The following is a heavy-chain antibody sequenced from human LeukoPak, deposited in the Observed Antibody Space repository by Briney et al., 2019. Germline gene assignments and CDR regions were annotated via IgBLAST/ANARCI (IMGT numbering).Heavy chain of an antibody. D-gene: IGHD6-19*01. Sequence: GRSLRLSCAASGFTFDDYAMHWVRQAPGKGLEWVSGISWNSGSIGYADSVKGRFTISRDNAKNSLYLQMNSLRAEDTALYYCAKDLIAVAGTSPYYFDYWGQGTLVTVSS. CDR1: GFTFDDYA. CDR2: ISWNSGSI. J-gene: IGHJ4*02. V-gene: IGHV3-9*01. CDR3: AKDLIAVAGTSPYYFDY.